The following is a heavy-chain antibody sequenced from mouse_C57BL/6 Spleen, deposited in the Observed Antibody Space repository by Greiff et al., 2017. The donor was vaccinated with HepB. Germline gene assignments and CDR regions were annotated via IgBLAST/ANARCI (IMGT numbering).Heavy chain of an antibody. CDR3: ARRADGYYPYWYFDV. V-gene: IGHV5-12*01. Sequence: EVKLMESGGGLVQPGGSLKLSCAASGFTFSDYYMYWVRQTPEKRLEWVAYISNGGGSTYYPDTVKGRFTISRDNAKNTLYLQMSRLKSEDTAMYYCARRADGYYPYWYFDVWGTGTTVTVSS. J-gene: IGHJ1*03. D-gene: IGHD2-3*01. CDR1: GFTFSDYY. CDR2: ISNGGGST.